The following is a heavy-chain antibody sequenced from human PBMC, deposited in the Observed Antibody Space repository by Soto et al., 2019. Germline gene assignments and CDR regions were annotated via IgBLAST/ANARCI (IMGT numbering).Heavy chain of an antibody. CDR1: GGSISSYY. V-gene: IGHV4-59*01. J-gene: IGHJ6*02. CDR3: ERDRRAVVVAATTAVDYGMDV. D-gene: IGHD2-15*01. CDR2: IYYSGST. Sequence: SETLSLTCTVSGGSISSYYWSWIRQPPGKGLEWIGYIYYSGSTNYNPSLKSRVTISVDTSKNQFSLKLSSVTAADTAVYYCERDRRAVVVAATTAVDYGMDVWGQGTTVTVSS.